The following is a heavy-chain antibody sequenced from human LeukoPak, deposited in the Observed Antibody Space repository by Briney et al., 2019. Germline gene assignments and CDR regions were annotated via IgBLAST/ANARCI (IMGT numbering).Heavy chain of an antibody. V-gene: IGHV1-2*02. CDR2: INPYSGGT. CDR3: ARELPNYYGSGSGAFDI. J-gene: IGHJ3*02. D-gene: IGHD3-10*01. CDR1: GYTFTGYY. Sequence: ASVKVSCKASGYTFTGYYMHWVRQAPGQGLEWMGWINPYSGGTNHAQRFEGRVTMTRDTSISTAYMELSSLTSDDTAVYYCARELPNYYGSGSGAFDIWGQGTMVTVSS.